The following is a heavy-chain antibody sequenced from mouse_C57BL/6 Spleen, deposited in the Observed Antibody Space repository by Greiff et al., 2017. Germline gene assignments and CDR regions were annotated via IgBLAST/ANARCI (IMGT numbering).Heavy chain of an antibody. CDR2: IYPGDGDT. J-gene: IGHJ1*03. CDR1: GYAFSSSW. CDR3: AREGTGYFGV. V-gene: IGHV1-82*01. Sequence: QVQLQQSGPELVKPGASVKISCKASGYAFSSSWMNWVKQRPGKGLEWIGRIYPGDGDTNYNGKFKGKATLTADKSSSTAYMQLSSLTSEDSAVYFCAREGTGYFGVWGTGTTVTVSS. D-gene: IGHD3-3*01.